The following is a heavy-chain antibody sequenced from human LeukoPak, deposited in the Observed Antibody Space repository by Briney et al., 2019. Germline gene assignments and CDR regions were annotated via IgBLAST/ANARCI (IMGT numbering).Heavy chain of an antibody. CDR3: MRHEEEDGHNAKQIDY. CDR2: IFYSGSTT. Sequence: SETLSLTCTVSGGSITRSRNYWGWVRQPPGKGLEWIGPIFYSGSTTYYTPSLKSRLTISLDTSKNQFSLELSFVTAADTAVYYCMRHEEEDGHNAKQIDYWGQGTLVTVSS. D-gene: IGHD5-24*01. V-gene: IGHV4-39*01. CDR1: GGSITRSRNY. J-gene: IGHJ4*02.